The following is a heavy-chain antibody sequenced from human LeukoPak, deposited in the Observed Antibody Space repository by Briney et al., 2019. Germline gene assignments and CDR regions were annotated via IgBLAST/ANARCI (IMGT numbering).Heavy chain of an antibody. J-gene: IGHJ6*02. CDR3: ARDPAVFHVPSEYYYYGMDV. V-gene: IGHV1-18*01. CDR2: XXAXXGNT. CDR1: GYTFTSYG. Sequence: ASVKVSCKASGYTFTSYGISWVRQAPGQGLEWMGWXXAXXGNTNYAQKLQGRVTMTTDTSTSTAYMELRSLRSDDTAVYYCARDPAVFHVPSEYYYYGMDVWGQGTTVTVSS. D-gene: IGHD6-25*01.